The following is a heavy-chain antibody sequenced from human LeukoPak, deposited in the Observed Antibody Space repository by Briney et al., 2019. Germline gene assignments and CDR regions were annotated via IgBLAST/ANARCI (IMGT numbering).Heavy chain of an antibody. CDR2: IYHSGST. D-gene: IGHD5-24*01. J-gene: IGHJ4*02. CDR1: GYSISSGYY. CDR3: ARDGYNLRSANFDY. V-gene: IGHV4-38-2*02. Sequence: SETLSLTCTVSGYSISSGYYWGWIRQPPGKGLEWIGSIYHSGSTYYNPSLKSRVTISVDTSKNRFSLKLSSVTAADTAVYYCARDGYNLRSANFDYWGQGTLVTVSS.